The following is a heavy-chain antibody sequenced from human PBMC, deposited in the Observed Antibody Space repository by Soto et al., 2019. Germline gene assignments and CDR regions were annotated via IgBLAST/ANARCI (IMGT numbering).Heavy chain of an antibody. CDR3: ARGEKAY. Sequence: PGGSLRLSCAASGFTFSSYAMHWVRQAPGKGLEWVAVISYDGSNKYYADSVKGRFTISRDNSKNTLYLQMNSLRAEDTAVYYCARGEKAYWGQGTLVTVSS. D-gene: IGHD2-21*01. V-gene: IGHV3-30-3*01. CDR2: ISYDGSNK. CDR1: GFTFSSYA. J-gene: IGHJ4*02.